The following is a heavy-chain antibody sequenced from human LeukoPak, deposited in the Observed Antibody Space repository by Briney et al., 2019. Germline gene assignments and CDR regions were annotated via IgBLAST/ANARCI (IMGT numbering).Heavy chain of an antibody. V-gene: IGHV1-18*04. CDR3: ARDLEDIGFDY. CDR2: ISAYNGNT. J-gene: IGHJ4*02. Sequence: ASVKVSCKASGYTFTGYYMHWVRQAPGQGLEWMGWISAYNGNTNYAQKLQGRVTMTIDTSTSTAYMELRSLRSDDTAVYYCARDLEDIGFDYWGQGTLVTVSS. CDR1: GYTFTGYY. D-gene: IGHD1-1*01.